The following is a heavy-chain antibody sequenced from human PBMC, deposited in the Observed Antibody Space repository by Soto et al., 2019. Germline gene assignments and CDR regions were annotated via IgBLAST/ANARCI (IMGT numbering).Heavy chain of an antibody. D-gene: IGHD5-12*01. CDR3: VGLHYDY. CDR1: GFTFSSYA. CDR2: ISYDGSNK. Sequence: QVPLVESGGGVVQPGRSLRLSCAASGFTFSSYAMHWVRQAPGKGLEWVAVISYDGSNKYYADSVKGRFTISRDNSKNTLYLQMNSLRAEDTAMYYCVGLHYDYWGQGTLVTVSS. V-gene: IGHV3-30-3*01. J-gene: IGHJ4*02.